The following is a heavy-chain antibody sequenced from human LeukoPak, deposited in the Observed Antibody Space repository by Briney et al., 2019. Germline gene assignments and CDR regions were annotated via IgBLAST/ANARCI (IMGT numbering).Heavy chain of an antibody. CDR1: GYTFTSYG. J-gene: IGHJ6*03. D-gene: IGHD2-2*01. CDR2: ISAYNGNT. V-gene: IGHV1-18*01. CDR3: ARDRVVVVVPAGPLYYMDV. Sequence: ASVKVSCKASGYTFTSYGISWVRQAPGQGLEWMGWISAYNGNTNYAQKLQGRVTMTTDTSTSTAYMELSSLRSEDTAVYYCARDRVVVVVPAGPLYYMDVWGKGTTVTVSS.